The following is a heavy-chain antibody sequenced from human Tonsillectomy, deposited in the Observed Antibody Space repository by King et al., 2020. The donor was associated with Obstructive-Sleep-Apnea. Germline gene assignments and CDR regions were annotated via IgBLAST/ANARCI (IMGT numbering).Heavy chain of an antibody. CDR2: MNSDGSGT. J-gene: IGHJ3*02. CDR1: GFTFITYW. V-gene: IGHV3-74*01. CDR3: ARLKYYHDSSGYYHDVFDI. Sequence: VQLVESGGGLVQPGGSLRLSCAASGFTFITYWMHWVRQAPGKGLVWVSRMNSDGSGTNYADSVKGRFSISRDNAKNTLYLQMNSLRAEDTAVYYCARLKYYHDSSGYYHDVFDIWGQGTRVTVSS. D-gene: IGHD3-22*01.